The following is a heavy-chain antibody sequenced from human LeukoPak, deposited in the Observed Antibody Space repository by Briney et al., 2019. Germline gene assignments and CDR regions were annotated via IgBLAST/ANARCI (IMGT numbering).Heavy chain of an antibody. CDR1: GYTFTSYD. CDR2: INPNNGAT. Sequence: GASVKVSCKASGYTFTSYDINWVRQAPGQGLEWMGWINPNNGATKFAQSFQGRVTMTRDTSISTAFMELSSLRSDDTAVYYCARGQGGWYYFDYWGQGMLVTVSS. D-gene: IGHD6-19*01. CDR3: ARGQGGWYYFDY. V-gene: IGHV1-2*02. J-gene: IGHJ4*02.